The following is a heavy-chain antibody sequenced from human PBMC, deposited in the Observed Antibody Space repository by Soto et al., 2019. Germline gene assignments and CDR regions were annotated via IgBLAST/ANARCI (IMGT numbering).Heavy chain of an antibody. J-gene: IGHJ5*02. CDR3: ARVARKYCSSTSCPKNWFDP. CDR1: GGSFSGYY. D-gene: IGHD2-2*01. V-gene: IGHV4-34*01. CDR2: INHSGST. Sequence: PSETLSLTCAVYGGSFSGYYWSWIRQPPGKGLEWIGEINHSGSTNYNPSLKSRVTISVDTSKNQFSLKLSSVTAADTAVYYCARVARKYCSSTSCPKNWFDPWGQGTLVTVSS.